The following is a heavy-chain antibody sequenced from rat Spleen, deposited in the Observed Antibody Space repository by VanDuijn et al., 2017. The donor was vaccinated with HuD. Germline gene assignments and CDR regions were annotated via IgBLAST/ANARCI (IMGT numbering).Heavy chain of an antibody. D-gene: IGHD1-12*03. CDR1: GFTFSDYN. CDR2: ISYDGGST. V-gene: IGHV5-20*01. J-gene: IGHJ2*01. Sequence: EVQLVESGGGLVQPGRSLKLSCAASGFTFSDYNMAWVRQAPKKGLEWVASISYDGGSTYYRDSVKGRFTISRDNAQNTLYLQMNSLRSEDTATYYCTRDGYYDGYYHYFDYWGQGVMVTVSS. CDR3: TRDGYYDGYYHYFDY.